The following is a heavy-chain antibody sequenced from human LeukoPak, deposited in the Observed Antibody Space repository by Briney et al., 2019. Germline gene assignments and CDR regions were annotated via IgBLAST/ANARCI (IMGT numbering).Heavy chain of an antibody. CDR1: GFSLRSSE. CDR3: ARVGYSSSWYIDD. Sequence: GGSLRLSCAASGFSLRSSEMNWVRQAPGKGLVWVSRINNDGGSTNYADSVKGRFTISRDNAKNTLYLQMNSLRAEDTAVYYCARVGYSSSWYIDDWGQGTLVTVSS. J-gene: IGHJ4*02. D-gene: IGHD6-13*01. CDR2: INNDGGST. V-gene: IGHV3-74*01.